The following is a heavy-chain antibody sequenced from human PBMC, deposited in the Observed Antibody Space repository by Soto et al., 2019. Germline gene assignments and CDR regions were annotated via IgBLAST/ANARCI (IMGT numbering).Heavy chain of an antibody. CDR2: MSHSGGT. CDR3: ARVEPGTATTVVDAFDI. J-gene: IGHJ3*02. Sequence: QVQLQQWGAGLLKPSETLSLTCAVFGGSVNSGNYYWSWIRQPPGKGLEWIGEMSHSGGTHFNPSLKSRVSISVDTSKNQFSLKLSSVTAADPALYYCARVEPGTATTVVDAFDIWGPGTMVTVSS. V-gene: IGHV4-34*01. CDR1: GGSVNSGNYY. D-gene: IGHD1-1*01.